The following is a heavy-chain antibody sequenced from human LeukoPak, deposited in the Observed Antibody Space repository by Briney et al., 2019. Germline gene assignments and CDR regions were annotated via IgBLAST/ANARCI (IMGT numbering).Heavy chain of an antibody. Sequence: GGSLRLSCAASGFTFSTYWMHWVRQAPGKGLVWVSRIHGDGTFTTSADSVKGRFTISRDNAQNMVYLQMNSLRVEDTAVYYWARDLVLGSGSYGQWGQGTLVTVSS. J-gene: IGHJ4*02. V-gene: IGHV3-74*01. CDR2: IHGDGTFT. CDR3: ARDLVLGSGSYGQ. CDR1: GFTFSTYW. D-gene: IGHD3-10*01.